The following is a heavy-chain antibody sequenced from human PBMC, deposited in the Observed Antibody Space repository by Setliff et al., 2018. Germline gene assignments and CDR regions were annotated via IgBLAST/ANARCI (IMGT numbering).Heavy chain of an antibody. CDR1: GFTFSNAW. CDR3: TFARDGYDVFDI. CDR2: IKSNVDFGTT. D-gene: IGHD5-18*01. V-gene: IGHV3-15*01. Sequence: GGSLRLSCAASGFTFSNAWMSWVRQAPGKGLEWVGRIKSNVDFGTTDYAAPVKGRFTISRDDSRNTLYLQMNSLKTEDKAVYYCTFARDGYDVFDIWGQGTMVTVSS. J-gene: IGHJ3*02.